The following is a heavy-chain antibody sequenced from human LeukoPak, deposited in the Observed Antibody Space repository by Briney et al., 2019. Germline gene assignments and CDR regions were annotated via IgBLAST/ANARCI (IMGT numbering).Heavy chain of an antibody. D-gene: IGHD3-22*01. CDR3: ARVGGYDSSGYYRDY. V-gene: IGHV3-21*01. Sequence: LSLTCAASGFTFSSYSMNWVRQAPGKGLEWVSSISSSSSYIYYADSVKGRFTISRDNAKNSLYLQMNSLRAEDTAVYYCARVGGYDSSGYYRDYWGQGTLVTVSS. CDR1: GFTFSSYS. J-gene: IGHJ4*02. CDR2: ISSSSSYI.